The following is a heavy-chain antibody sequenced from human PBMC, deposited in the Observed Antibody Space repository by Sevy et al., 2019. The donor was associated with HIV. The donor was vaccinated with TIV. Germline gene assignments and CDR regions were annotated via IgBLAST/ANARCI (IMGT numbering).Heavy chain of an antibody. Sequence: QAGGSLRLSCAASGFTFSSYSMNWVRQAPGKGLEWVSYISSSRSTIYYADSVKGRFTISRDNAKNSLYLQMNSLRAEDTAVYYCATDSLRGYDFWSGYPSGMDVWGQGTTVTVSS. D-gene: IGHD3-3*01. CDR3: ATDSLRGYDFWSGYPSGMDV. CDR2: ISSSRSTI. V-gene: IGHV3-48*01. J-gene: IGHJ6*02. CDR1: GFTFSSYS.